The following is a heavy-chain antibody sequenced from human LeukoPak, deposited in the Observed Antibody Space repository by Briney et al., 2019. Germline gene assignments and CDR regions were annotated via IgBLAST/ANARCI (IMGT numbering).Heavy chain of an antibody. D-gene: IGHD6-19*01. Sequence: SETLTLTCTVSGGAMNNYYWHWIRQPAGKGLEWIGRIYSSGNTNYNPSLKSRVTLSVDTSKNQFSLKLTSVTAADTAVYYCARGYSSVWYYFDYWGQGTLVTVSS. CDR1: GGAMNNYY. J-gene: IGHJ4*02. CDR2: IYSSGNT. CDR3: ARGYSSVWYYFDY. V-gene: IGHV4-4*07.